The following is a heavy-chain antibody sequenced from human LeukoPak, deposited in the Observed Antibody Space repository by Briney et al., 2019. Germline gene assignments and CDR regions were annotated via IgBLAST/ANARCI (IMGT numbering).Heavy chain of an antibody. V-gene: IGHV1-18*01. CDR2: ISAYNGNT. J-gene: IGHJ3*02. D-gene: IGHD4-23*01. Sequence: ASVKVSCEASGYTFTSYGISWVRQAPGQGLEWMGWISAYNGNTNYAQKLQGRVTMTTDTSTSTAYMELRSLRSDDTAVYYCAISTVVSGAFDIWGQGTMVTVSS. CDR3: AISTVVSGAFDI. CDR1: GYTFTSYG.